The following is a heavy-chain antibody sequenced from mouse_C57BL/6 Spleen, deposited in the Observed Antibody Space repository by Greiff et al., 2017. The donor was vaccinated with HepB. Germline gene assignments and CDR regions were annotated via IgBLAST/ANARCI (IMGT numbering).Heavy chain of an antibody. CDR1: GFTFSSYG. V-gene: IGHV5-6*01. CDR3: ARSLHYYYGSSYDYYAMDD. J-gene: IGHJ4*01. CDR2: ISSGGSYT. D-gene: IGHD1-1*01. Sequence: EVKLLESGGDLVKPGGSLKLSCAASGFTFSSYGMSWVRQTPDKRLEWVATISSGGSYTYYPDSVKGRFTISRDNATNTLYLQMSSLKSEATAMYYCARSLHYYYGSSYDYYAMDDWGQGSSVTV.